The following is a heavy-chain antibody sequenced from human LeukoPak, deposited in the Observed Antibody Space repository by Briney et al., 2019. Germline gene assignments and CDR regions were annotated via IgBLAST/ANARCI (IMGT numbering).Heavy chain of an antibody. V-gene: IGHV3-30*04. D-gene: IGHD3-22*01. Sequence: GGSLRLSCAASGFTFSSYAMHWVRQAPGKGLEWVAVISYDGSNKYYADSVKGRFTISRDNSKNTLYLQMNSLRAEDTAVYYCARLFSSYYYDSSGYYPGDYWGQGTLVTVSS. CDR1: GFTFSSYA. CDR2: ISYDGSNK. J-gene: IGHJ4*02. CDR3: ARLFSSYYYDSSGYYPGDY.